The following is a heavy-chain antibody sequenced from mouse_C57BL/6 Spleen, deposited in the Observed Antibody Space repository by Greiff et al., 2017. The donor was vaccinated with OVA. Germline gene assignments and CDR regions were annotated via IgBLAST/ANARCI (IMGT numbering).Heavy chain of an antibody. D-gene: IGHD1-1*01. CDR2: INPNNGGT. CDR1: GYTFTDYN. V-gene: IGHV1-18*01. Sequence: VQLQQSGPELVKPGASVKIPCKASGYTFTDYNMDWVKQSHGKSLEWIGDINPNNGGTIYNQKFKGKATLTVDKSSSTAYMELRSLTSEDTAVYYCARYGSSPYWYFDVWGTGTPVTVSS. J-gene: IGHJ1*03. CDR3: ARYGSSPYWYFDV.